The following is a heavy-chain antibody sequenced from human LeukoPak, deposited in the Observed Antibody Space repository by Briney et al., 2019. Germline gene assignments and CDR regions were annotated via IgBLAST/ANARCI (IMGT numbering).Heavy chain of an antibody. CDR1: GYTFTGYY. CDR2: INPNSGGT. CDR3: ARELLDYYDSSGYASDAFDI. D-gene: IGHD3-22*01. V-gene: IGHV1-2*02. J-gene: IGHJ3*02. Sequence: GASVKVSCKDSGYTFTGYYMHWVRQAPGQGLEWMGWINPNSGGTNYAQKFQGRVNMTKDTSISTAYMELSRLRSDDTAVYYCARELLDYYDSSGYASDAFDIWGQGTMVTVSS.